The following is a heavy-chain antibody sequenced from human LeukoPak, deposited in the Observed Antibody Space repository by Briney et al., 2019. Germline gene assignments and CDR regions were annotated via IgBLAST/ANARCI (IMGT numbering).Heavy chain of an antibody. V-gene: IGHV3-30*03. CDR3: ARDRHSYGFTLAA. Sequence: EQSLRLSCEASGFTFRGYGMHWVRQSPGKGLEWVAVISYDGNAKAFADSVKGRFIISRDNPKNTLFLQMNSLRPEDTGLYYCARDRHSYGFTLAAWGQGTPVIVSS. CDR1: GFTFRGYG. CDR2: ISYDGNAK. D-gene: IGHD5-18*01. J-gene: IGHJ5*02.